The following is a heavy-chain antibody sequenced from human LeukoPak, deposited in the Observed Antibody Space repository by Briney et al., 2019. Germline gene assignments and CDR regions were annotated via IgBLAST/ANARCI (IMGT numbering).Heavy chain of an antibody. CDR3: AYCSAGSCFGSPVDY. CDR2: ISGSGGST. J-gene: IGHJ4*02. Sequence: HPGGSLRLSCTASGFTFINFAMYWVRQAPGEGLEWVSSISGSGGSTYYADSVKDRFTISRDNSKNTLYLQMNSLRAEDTAVYYCAYCSAGSCFGSPVDYWGQGTQVTVSS. V-gene: IGHV3-23*01. CDR1: GFTFINFA. D-gene: IGHD2-15*01.